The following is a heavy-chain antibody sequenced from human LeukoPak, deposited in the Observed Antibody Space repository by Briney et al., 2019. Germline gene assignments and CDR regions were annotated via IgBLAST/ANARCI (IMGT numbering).Heavy chain of an antibody. J-gene: IGHJ4*02. CDR1: GGSFSGYY. D-gene: IGHD3-22*01. V-gene: IGHV4-59*10. Sequence: SETLSLTCAVYGGSFSGYYWSWIRQPAGKGLEWIGRIYTSGSTNYNPSLKSRVTISVDTSKNQFSLKLSSVTAADTAVYYCARGAYYYDSSGYYQIDYWGQGTLVTVSS. CDR3: ARGAYYYDSSGYYQIDY. CDR2: IYTSGST.